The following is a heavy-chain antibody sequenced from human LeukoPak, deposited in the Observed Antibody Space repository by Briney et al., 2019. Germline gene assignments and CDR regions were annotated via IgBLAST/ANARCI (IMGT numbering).Heavy chain of an antibody. CDR3: ARDSGWLLLRGFDY. CDR1: GITFTNFG. J-gene: IGHJ4*02. CDR2: ISYDGSNK. Sequence: GALRPSFAAPGITFTNFGIHWVRPPSSKGPGWGAVISYDGSNKYYVDSVRGRFTISRDNPKNTLYLQMNSLRAEDTAVYYCARDSGWLLLRGFDYWGQGTLVTVSS. V-gene: IGHV3-30*03. D-gene: IGHD3-22*01.